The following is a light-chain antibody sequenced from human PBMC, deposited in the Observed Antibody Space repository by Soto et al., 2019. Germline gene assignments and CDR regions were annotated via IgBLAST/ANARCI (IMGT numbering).Light chain of an antibody. J-gene: IGLJ1*01. Sequence: QSVLTQPASVSGSPGQSITISCTGTRSDVGGYNYVSWYQQHPGKAPKLMIYDVSDRPSGVSNRFSASKSGNTASLTISGLQAEDEADYYCCSYTSSSTPWVFGTGTKVTVL. V-gene: IGLV2-14*03. CDR2: DVS. CDR3: CSYTSSSTPWV. CDR1: RSDVGGYNY.